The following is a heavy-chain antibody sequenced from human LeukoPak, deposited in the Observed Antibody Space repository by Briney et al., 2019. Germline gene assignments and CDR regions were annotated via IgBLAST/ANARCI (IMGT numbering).Heavy chain of an antibody. V-gene: IGHV3-23*01. Sequence: PGGSLRLSCAASGFTFSTYALSWVRQAPGKGLEGVSAFSGSGGSTYYADSVKGRFTISRDNSKNTLYLQMNSLRAEDTAVYYCAKSVRYRLQWLGTAEYYFDYWGQGTLVTVSS. D-gene: IGHD6-19*01. CDR1: GFTFSTYA. J-gene: IGHJ4*02. CDR2: FSGSGGST. CDR3: AKSVRYRLQWLGTAEYYFDY.